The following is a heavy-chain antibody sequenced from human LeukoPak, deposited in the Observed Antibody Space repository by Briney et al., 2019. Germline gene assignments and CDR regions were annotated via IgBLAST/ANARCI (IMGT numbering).Heavy chain of an antibody. D-gene: IGHD6-13*01. CDR2: IRQDRDTK. J-gene: IGHJ4*02. CDR1: GFPFNAYW. V-gene: IGHV3-7*03. CDR3: ARSLPYGTTWYGRSDF. Sequence: SGGSLRLSCAASGFPFNAYWMTWVRQAPGKGLEWVANIRQDRDTKYYVDSVKGRFTISRDNAMNSLYLQMNSLRAEDTAIYYCARSLPYGTTWYGRSDFWGQGTLVTVSS.